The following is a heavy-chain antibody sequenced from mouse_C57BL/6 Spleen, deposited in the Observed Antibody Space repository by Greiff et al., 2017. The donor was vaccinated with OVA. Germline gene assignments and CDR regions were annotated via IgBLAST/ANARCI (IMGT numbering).Heavy chain of an antibody. Sequence: QVQLQQPGAELVRPGSSVKLSCKASGYTFTSYWMHWVKQRPIQGLEWIGNIDPSDSETHYNQKFKDKATLTVDKSSSTAYMQLSSLTSEDSAVYYCARDHHYYGSSYWYFDVWGTGTTVTVSS. CDR3: ARDHHYYGSSYWYFDV. J-gene: IGHJ1*03. D-gene: IGHD1-1*01. V-gene: IGHV1-52*01. CDR2: IDPSDSET. CDR1: GYTFTSYW.